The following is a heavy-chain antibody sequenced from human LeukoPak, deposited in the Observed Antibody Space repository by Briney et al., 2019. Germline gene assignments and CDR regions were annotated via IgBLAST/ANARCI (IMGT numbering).Heavy chain of an antibody. CDR1: GFTFSTYW. J-gene: IGHJ6*02. CDR3: ARDRDCSSTSCYVSGGMDV. CDR2: IWYDGSNK. V-gene: IGHV3-33*08. D-gene: IGHD2-2*01. Sequence: PGGSLRLSCAASGFTFSTYWMCWVRQAPGKGLEWVAVIWYDGSNKYYADSVKGRFTISRDNSKNTLYLQMNSLRAEDTAVYYCARDRDCSSTSCYVSGGMDVWGQGTTVTVSS.